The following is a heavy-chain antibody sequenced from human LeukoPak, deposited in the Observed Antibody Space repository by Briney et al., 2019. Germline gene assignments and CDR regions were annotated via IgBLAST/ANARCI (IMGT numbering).Heavy chain of an antibody. V-gene: IGHV3-21*01. CDR3: ARAAGDLHSFDY. CDR2: ISSSSYI. J-gene: IGHJ4*02. D-gene: IGHD3-16*01. Sequence: GGSLRLSCAASGFTFSSHSMNWVRQAPGKGLEWVSSISSSSYIYYADSVKGRFTISRDNAKNSLYLQMNSLRAEDTAVYYCARAAGDLHSFDYWGQGTLVTVSS. CDR1: GFTFSSHS.